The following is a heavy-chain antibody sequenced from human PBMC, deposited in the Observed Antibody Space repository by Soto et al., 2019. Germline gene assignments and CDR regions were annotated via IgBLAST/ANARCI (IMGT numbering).Heavy chain of an antibody. D-gene: IGHD3-10*01. V-gene: IGHV4-34*01. CDR3: ARGLRYYGSGSQYGLDV. J-gene: IGHJ6*02. Sequence: SETLSLTLAASFESFRDFYGIWIRQPPGKGLECSGEINHSVHTNYNPSLKSRVTISVDTSKNQFYLKLSSVTAADTAVSYCARGLRYYGSGSQYGLDVWGQGTTVTVSS. CDR2: INHSVHT. CDR1: FESFRDFY.